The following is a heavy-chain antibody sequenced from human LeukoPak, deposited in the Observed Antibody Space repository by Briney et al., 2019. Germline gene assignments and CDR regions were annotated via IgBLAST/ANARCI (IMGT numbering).Heavy chain of an antibody. Sequence: ASVKVSCKASGYTFTSYGISWVRQAPGQGLEWMGWISAYNGNTNYAQKLQGRVTMTTDTSTSTAYMELRSLRSDDTAVYYCARDLGYCSSTSCHPFDYWGQGTLVTVSS. J-gene: IGHJ4*02. D-gene: IGHD2-2*01. CDR2: ISAYNGNT. CDR3: ARDLGYCSSTSCHPFDY. V-gene: IGHV1-18*01. CDR1: GYTFTSYG.